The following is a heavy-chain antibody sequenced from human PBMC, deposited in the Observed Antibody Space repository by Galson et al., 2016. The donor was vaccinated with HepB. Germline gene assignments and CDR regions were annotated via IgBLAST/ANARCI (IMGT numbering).Heavy chain of an antibody. CDR1: GFTFSSYW. D-gene: IGHD1-26*01. V-gene: IGHV3-7*01. CDR2: IKQDGSEK. J-gene: IGHJ4*02. CDR3: TRDIERVGATLYFDY. Sequence: SLRLSCATSGFTFSSYWMSWVRQAPGQGLEWVAKIKQDGSEKYYADSVKGRFTTSRDNAHNSLYLQMDSLRAEDSAIYFCTRDIERVGATLYFDYWGQGILVTVSS.